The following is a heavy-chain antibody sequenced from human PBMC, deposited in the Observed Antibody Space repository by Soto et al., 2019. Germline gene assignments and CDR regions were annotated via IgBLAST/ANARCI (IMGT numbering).Heavy chain of an antibody. Sequence: QITLKESGPTLVKPTQTLTLTCTFSGFSLSTSGVGVGWIRQPPGKALEWLALIYWDDDKRYSPSLKSRLTITQDTSKNQVVHTMTNMDPEDTATYYCANRPRGAARFLLYFDYWGQGTLVTVSS. J-gene: IGHJ4*02. CDR3: ANRPRGAARFLLYFDY. V-gene: IGHV2-5*02. D-gene: IGHD6-6*01. CDR1: GFSLSTSGVG. CDR2: IYWDDDK.